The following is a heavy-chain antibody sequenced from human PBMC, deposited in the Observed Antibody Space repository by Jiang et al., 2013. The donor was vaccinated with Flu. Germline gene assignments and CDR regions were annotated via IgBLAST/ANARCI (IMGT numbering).Heavy chain of an antibody. J-gene: IGHJ2*01. CDR1: GGTFSSYA. CDR3: ARVGSDGAQDWYFDL. D-gene: IGHD2-21*02. Sequence: SGAEVKKPGSSVKVSCKASGGTFSSYAISWVRQAPGQGLEWMGGIIPIFGTANYAQKFQGRVTITADESTSTAYMELSSLRSEDTAVYYCARVGSDGAQDWYFDLWGRGTLVTVSS. V-gene: IGHV1-69*01. CDR2: IIPIFGTA.